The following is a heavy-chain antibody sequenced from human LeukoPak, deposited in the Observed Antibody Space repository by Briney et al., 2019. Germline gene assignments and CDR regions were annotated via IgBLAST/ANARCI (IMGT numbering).Heavy chain of an antibody. J-gene: IGHJ5*02. D-gene: IGHD3-10*01. V-gene: IGHV4-31*03. CDR3: ASLRRYGSGSYYHPSGYWFDP. CDR2: IYYSGST. CDR1: GGSISSGGYY. Sequence: SQTLSLTCTVSGGSISSGGYYWSWIRQHPGKGLEWIGYIYYSGSTYYNPSLKSRVTISVDTSKNQFSLKLSSVTAADTAVYYCASLRRYGSGSYYHPSGYWFDPWGQGTLVTVSS.